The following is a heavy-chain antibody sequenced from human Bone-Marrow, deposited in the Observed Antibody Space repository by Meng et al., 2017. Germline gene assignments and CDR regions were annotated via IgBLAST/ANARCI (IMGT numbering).Heavy chain of an antibody. D-gene: IGHD1-26*01. Sequence: LRASGLGLVEPSAHIPLTCDVAGGPISSSNGWSWVLQHPGKGLEWIGEIYHSGSTNYNPSLKSRVTISVDKSKNQFSLKLSSVTAADTAVYYCARGQYFSWWELLPAFWFDPWGQGTLVTASS. V-gene: IGHV4-4*02. CDR1: GGPISSSNG. CDR3: ARGQYFSWWELLPAFWFDP. CDR2: IYHSGST. J-gene: IGHJ5*02.